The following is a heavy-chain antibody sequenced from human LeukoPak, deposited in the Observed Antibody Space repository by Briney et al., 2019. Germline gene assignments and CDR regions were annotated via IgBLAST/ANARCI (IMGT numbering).Heavy chain of an antibody. V-gene: IGHV4-30-2*01. J-gene: IGHJ4*02. D-gene: IGHD3-22*01. Sequence: SETLSLTCAVSGDSISRGGYSGSCVRHPPGKGRECIAYIYHSGSTYYNPAFKRRVIISVEKSKNQSPLKLRSVPGADTAVYYCARKKKFYSRGYDHDYWGQGTLVTV. CDR1: GDSISRGGYS. CDR2: IYHSGST. CDR3: ARKKKFYSRGYDHDY.